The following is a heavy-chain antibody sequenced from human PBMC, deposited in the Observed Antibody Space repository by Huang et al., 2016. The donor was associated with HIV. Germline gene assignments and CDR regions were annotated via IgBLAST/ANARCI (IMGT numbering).Heavy chain of an antibody. CDR1: GGSVSSGDYY. J-gene: IGHJ4*02. D-gene: IGHD3-22*01. V-gene: IGHV4-61*08. CDR2: AYYDGST. CDR3: SRINYAKTTYYLDFDF. Sequence: QVHLQESGPGLVKPSETLSLTCTVSGGSVSSGDYYWSWVRQPPGKGLEWIDYAYYDGSTKYNPSLESRLSRSVDTSRNQFALKLRAVTAADTAVYYCSRINYAKTTYYLDFDFWGQGTLVTVSS.